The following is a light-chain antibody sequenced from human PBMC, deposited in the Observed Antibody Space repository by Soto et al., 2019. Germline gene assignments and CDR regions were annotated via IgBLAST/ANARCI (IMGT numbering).Light chain of an antibody. CDR2: GAS. CDR3: QHYDVVPPRT. V-gene: IGKV3-20*01. Sequence: EIVLTQSPGTLSLSPGDRATLSCRASQSVSTNYLAWYQQKPGQAPRILIYGASSRATGIPDRFSGSGSGTDFTLTISRLEPEDFAVYYCQHYDVVPPRTFGGGTKVEIK. J-gene: IGKJ4*01. CDR1: QSVSTNY.